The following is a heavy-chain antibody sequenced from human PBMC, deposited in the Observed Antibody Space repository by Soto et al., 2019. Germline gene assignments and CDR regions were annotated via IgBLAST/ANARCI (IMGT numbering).Heavy chain of an antibody. D-gene: IGHD3-3*01. J-gene: IGHJ4*02. CDR2: IYSGGST. Sequence: PGGSLRLSCAASGFTVSSNYMSWVRQAPGKGLEWVSVIYSGGSTFYADSVKGRFTISRDNSKNTLYLQMNSLRAEDTAVYYCARVPSIGDFWSGYPNYFDYWGQGTLVTVSS. CDR1: GFTVSSNY. V-gene: IGHV3-53*01. CDR3: ARVPSIGDFWSGYPNYFDY.